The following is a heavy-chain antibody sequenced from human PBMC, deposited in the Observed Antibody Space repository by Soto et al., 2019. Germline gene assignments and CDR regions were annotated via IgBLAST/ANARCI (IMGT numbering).Heavy chain of an antibody. CDR2: IYYSGST. Sequence: SETLSLTCTVSGGSISSYYWSWIRQPPGKGLEWIGYIYYSGSTNYNPSLKSRVTISVDTSKNQFSLKLSSVTAADTAVYYCARHPRYSSGWYGLDYWGQGTLVTVSS. CDR1: GGSISSYY. D-gene: IGHD6-19*01. V-gene: IGHV4-59*08. CDR3: ARHPRYSSGWYGLDY. J-gene: IGHJ4*02.